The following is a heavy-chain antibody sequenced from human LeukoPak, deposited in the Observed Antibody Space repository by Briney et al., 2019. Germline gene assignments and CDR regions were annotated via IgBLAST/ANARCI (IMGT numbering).Heavy chain of an antibody. CDR2: ISYDGSNK. Sequence: GGSLRPSCAASGFTFSSYAMHWVRQAPGKGLEWVAVISYDGSNKYYADSVKGRFTISRDNSKNTLYLQMNSLRAEDTAVYYCARDGPRGSGTDYWGQGTLVTVSS. CDR3: ARDGPRGSGTDY. D-gene: IGHD2-15*01. J-gene: IGHJ4*02. CDR1: GFTFSSYA. V-gene: IGHV3-30-3*01.